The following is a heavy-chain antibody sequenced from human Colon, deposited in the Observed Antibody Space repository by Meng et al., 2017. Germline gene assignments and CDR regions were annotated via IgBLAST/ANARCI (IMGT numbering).Heavy chain of an antibody. CDR3: VRARDGYTNLDY. Sequence: GESLKISCAASGFTFDRYAMFWVRQAPGKGLEWVAVISYDGKAKYYSDSVKGRFTVSRDNSKNTLSLQMNSLRLEDTAVFYCVRARDGYTNLDYWGQGSLVTVSS. V-gene: IGHV3-30*04. D-gene: IGHD5-24*01. J-gene: IGHJ4*02. CDR2: ISYDGKAK. CDR1: GFTFDRYA.